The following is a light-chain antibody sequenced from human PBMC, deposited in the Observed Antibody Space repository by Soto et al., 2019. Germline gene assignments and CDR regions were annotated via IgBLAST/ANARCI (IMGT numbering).Light chain of an antibody. J-gene: IGKJ5*01. V-gene: IGKV1-5*01. CDR1: QTISNW. CDR2: DAS. CDR3: QQYNSQSSIT. Sequence: DIQMTQSPSTLSASVGDRVTITCRASQTISNWLAWYQQKPGKATKLLIFDASSFESGVPSRFSGSGSGTEFTLTISSLQADDFATYYCQQYNSQSSITFGQGTRLEIK.